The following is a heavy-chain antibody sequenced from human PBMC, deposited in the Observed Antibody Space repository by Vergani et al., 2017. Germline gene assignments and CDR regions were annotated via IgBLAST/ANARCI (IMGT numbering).Heavy chain of an antibody. CDR3: ARHSTVEWLVKLGWIDP. V-gene: IGHV4-39*01. CDR1: GASISSSNYY. Sequence: QLQLQESGPGLVKPSATLSLTCSVSGASISSSNYYWGWIRQLPGKVLEWIASIYYSGSTYYNPSLKSRVTISVDTSKNQFSLKLGSVTAADTAVYFCARHSTVEWLVKLGWIDPWGQGILFTVSS. CDR2: IYYSGST. D-gene: IGHD6-19*01. J-gene: IGHJ5*02.